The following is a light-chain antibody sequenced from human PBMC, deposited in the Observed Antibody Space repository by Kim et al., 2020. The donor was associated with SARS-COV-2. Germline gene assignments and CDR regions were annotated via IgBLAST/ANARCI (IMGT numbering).Light chain of an antibody. CDR2: EGS. CDR1: SRDVGSYNL. CDR3: CSYAGSGTWV. V-gene: IGLV2-23*01. J-gene: IGLJ3*02. Sequence: QSALTQPASVSGSPGQSITISCTGTSRDVGSYNLVSWYQQHPGKAPKLLLYEGSERPSGVSNRFSGSKSGNTASLTISGLQAEDEADYYCCSYAGSGTWVFGGGTKMTVL.